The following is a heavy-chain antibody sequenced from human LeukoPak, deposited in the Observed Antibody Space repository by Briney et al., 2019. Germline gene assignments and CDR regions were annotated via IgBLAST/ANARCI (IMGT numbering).Heavy chain of an antibody. D-gene: IGHD3-16*01. CDR3: ATSVITRFDN. Sequence: GGSLRLSCATSGFIFTGNWIHWVRQAPGQGPVWVSRIYGDGCTNYADSVKGRFTISRDSGTNTVYLQMSSLRAEDTAVYYCATSVITRFDNWGQGTLVTVSS. CDR1: GFIFTGNW. CDR2: IYGDGCT. V-gene: IGHV3-74*01. J-gene: IGHJ4*02.